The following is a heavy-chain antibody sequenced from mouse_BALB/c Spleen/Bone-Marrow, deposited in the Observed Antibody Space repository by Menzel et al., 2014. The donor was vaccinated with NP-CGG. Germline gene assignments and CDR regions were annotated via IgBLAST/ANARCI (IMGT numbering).Heavy chain of an antibody. D-gene: IGHD2-4*01. V-gene: IGHV1S56*01. J-gene: IGHJ3*01. CDR3: GRDDYAY. Sequence: QVQLQQSGPELVKPGASVRISCKASGYTFTSYYIHWVKQRPGQGLEWIGWIYPGNVNTKYNEKFKGKATLTADKSSSTAYMQLSSLTSEDSAVYFCGRDDYAYWGQGTLVTVSA. CDR2: IYPGNVNT. CDR1: GYTFTSYY.